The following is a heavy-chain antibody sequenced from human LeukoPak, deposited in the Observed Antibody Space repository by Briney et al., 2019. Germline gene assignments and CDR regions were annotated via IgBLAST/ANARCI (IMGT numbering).Heavy chain of an antibody. CDR2: IIPIFGTA. V-gene: IGHV1-69*13. Sequence: GASVKVSCKASGGTFSSYAISWVRQAPGQGLEWMGGIIPIFGTANYAQKFQGRVTITADESTSTAYMELSSLRSEDTAVYYCAREDPHSSSLPHWGQGTLVTVSS. D-gene: IGHD6-13*01. CDR1: GGTFSSYA. CDR3: AREDPHSSSLPH. J-gene: IGHJ4*02.